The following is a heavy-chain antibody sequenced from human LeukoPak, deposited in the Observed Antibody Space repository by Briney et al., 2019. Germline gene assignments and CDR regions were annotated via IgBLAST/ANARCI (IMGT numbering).Heavy chain of an antibody. J-gene: IGHJ4*02. CDR1: GYTFTSCD. CDR2: MNPNSGNT. CDR3: TRGSSGRRDN. D-gene: IGHD6-19*01. Sequence: ASVNVSCKASGYTFTSCDINWVRQATGQGLEWMGWMNPNSGNTGYGQSFQGRITMTRDISIGTAYMELSNLTSEDTAIYYCTRGSSGRRDNWGQGTPVTVSA. V-gene: IGHV1-8*01.